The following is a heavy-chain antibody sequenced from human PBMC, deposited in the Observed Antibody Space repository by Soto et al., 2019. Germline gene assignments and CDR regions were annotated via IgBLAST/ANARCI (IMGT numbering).Heavy chain of an antibody. J-gene: IGHJ5*02. CDR1: GYPFSKYG. CDR3: ATSYDSGFDP. CDR2: IKPDNGDT. Sequence: QLQLVQSGAEVERPGASVRVSCKAYGYPFSKYGISWIRQAPGQGLESMGWIKPDNGDTNDAQKFQGRVTMTTDTSSNTAYMELRSLRSDDTSVYYCATSYDSGFDPWGHGTLVSVSS. V-gene: IGHV1-18*04. D-gene: IGHD5-12*01.